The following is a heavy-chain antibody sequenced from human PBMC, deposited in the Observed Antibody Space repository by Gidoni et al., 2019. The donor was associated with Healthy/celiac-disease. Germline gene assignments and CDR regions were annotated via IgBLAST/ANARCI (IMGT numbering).Heavy chain of an antibody. D-gene: IGHD3-10*01. CDR3: ARAALPSRITMVQGVIQGFDY. CDR2: IYYSGSA. J-gene: IGHJ4*02. Sequence: QVQLQESGPGLVKPSETLYLTCTVSGGSISSYYWIWLRQPPGKGLEWIGYIYYSGSANYNPSLKSRVTISVDTSKNQFSLKLSSVTAADTAVYYCARAALPSRITMVQGVIQGFDYWGQGTLVTVSS. CDR1: GGSISSYY. V-gene: IGHV4-59*01.